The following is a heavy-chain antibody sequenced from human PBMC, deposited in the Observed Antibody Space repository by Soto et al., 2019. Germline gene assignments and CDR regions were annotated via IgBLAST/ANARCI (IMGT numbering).Heavy chain of an antibody. CDR3: ARDSYDFWSGYAGVRYYGMDV. D-gene: IGHD3-3*01. CDR2: IYHSGST. Sequence: SETLSLTCAVSGGSISSSNWWSWVRQPPGKGLEWIGEIYHSGSTNYNPSLKSRVTISVDKSKNQFSLKLSSVTAADTAVYYCARDSYDFWSGYAGVRYYGMDVWGQGTKVTVSS. V-gene: IGHV4-4*02. J-gene: IGHJ6*02. CDR1: GGSISSSNW.